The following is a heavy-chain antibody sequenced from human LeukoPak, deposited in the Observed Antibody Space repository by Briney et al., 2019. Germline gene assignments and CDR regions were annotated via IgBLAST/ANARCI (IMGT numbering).Heavy chain of an antibody. CDR3: AKDVSSGSYWYFDY. Sequence: QPGGSLRLSCAASGFTFSSYAMSWVRQAPGKGLEWVSTNTGSGGSTYYADSVKGRFTISRDNSKNTLYLQMNSLRAEDTAVYYCAKDVSSGSYWYFDYWGQGTLVTVSS. V-gene: IGHV3-23*01. D-gene: IGHD1-26*01. J-gene: IGHJ4*02. CDR2: NTGSGGST. CDR1: GFTFSSYA.